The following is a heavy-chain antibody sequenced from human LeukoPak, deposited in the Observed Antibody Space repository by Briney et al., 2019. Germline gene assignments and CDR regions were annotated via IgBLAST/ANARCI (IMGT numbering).Heavy chain of an antibody. CDR2: INWNDDSI. V-gene: IGHV3-20*01. J-gene: IGHJ3*02. D-gene: IGHD3-9*01. Sequence: GGSLRLSCAASGFTFEDYGMNWVRQVPGKGLEWVSGINWNDDSIGYADSVKGRFTTSRDNAKNSLYLQMDSLRADDTALYHCARVPYYDILTGYYMGAFDIWGQGTMVTVSS. CDR3: ARVPYYDILTGYYMGAFDI. CDR1: GFTFEDYG.